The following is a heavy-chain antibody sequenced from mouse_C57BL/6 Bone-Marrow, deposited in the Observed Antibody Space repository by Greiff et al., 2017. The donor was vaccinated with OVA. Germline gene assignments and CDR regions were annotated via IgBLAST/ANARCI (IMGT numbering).Heavy chain of an antibody. V-gene: IGHV1-66*01. CDR2: IYPGSVNT. J-gene: IGHJ4*01. CDR3: ARSIYEGLTMDY. CDR1: GYSFTIYY. Sequence: VQLQQSGPELVKPGASVKISCKASGYSFTIYYIHWVKQRPGQGLEWIGWIYPGSVNTNYNEKFKGKATLTADTSSSTAYMQLSSPTSEDSAVYYCARSIYEGLTMDYWGRGNSITVSS. D-gene: IGHD2-2*01.